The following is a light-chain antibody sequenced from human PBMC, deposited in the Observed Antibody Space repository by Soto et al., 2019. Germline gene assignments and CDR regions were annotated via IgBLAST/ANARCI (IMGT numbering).Light chain of an antibody. J-gene: IGLJ2*01. CDR2: IDN. V-gene: IGLV1-44*01. CDR1: TSNIGSQT. Sequence: QPVLTQPPSASGTPGQRVSISCSGSTSNIGSQTVNWYQRLPGTAPKLLIYIDNQRPSGVPDRFSGSKSGTSASLAISGLESEDEADYFCASWHDSLNGPVLGGGTKVTV. CDR3: ASWHDSLNGPV.